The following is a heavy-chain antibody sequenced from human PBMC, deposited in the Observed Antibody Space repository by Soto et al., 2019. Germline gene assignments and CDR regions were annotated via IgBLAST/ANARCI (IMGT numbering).Heavy chain of an antibody. V-gene: IGHV3-23*01. D-gene: IGHD2-2*01. CDR2: ISGSGGST. CDR3: AKPKGVPAARDDYYYYGMDV. J-gene: IGHJ6*02. CDR1: GFTFSSYA. Sequence: GGSLRLSCAASGFTFSSYAMSWVRQAPGKGLEWVSAISGSGGSTYYADSVKGRFTISRDNSKNTLYLQMNSLRAEDTAVYYCAKPKGVPAARDDYYYYGMDVWGQGXTVTVYS.